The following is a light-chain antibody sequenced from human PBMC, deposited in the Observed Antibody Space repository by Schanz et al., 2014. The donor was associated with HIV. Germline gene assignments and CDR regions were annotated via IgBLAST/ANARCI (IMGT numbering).Light chain of an antibody. V-gene: IGKV1-5*03. J-gene: IGKJ2*01. CDR3: QQCVTYPYT. Sequence: IQLTQSPSSLSASVGDRVTITCRASQTIGRFLAWYQQKPGRAPKLLIYQASTLQTGVPSRFSGSGSGTSFTLTITSLQPDDFATYYCQQCVTYPYTFGQGTKLEIK. CDR2: QAS. CDR1: QTIGRF.